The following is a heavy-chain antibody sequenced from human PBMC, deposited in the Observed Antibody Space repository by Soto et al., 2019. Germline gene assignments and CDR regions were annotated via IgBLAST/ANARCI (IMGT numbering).Heavy chain of an antibody. J-gene: IGHJ6*02. CDR2: VYTSDYT. CDR3: AISAGHPGDCFDSNGMAF. V-gene: IGHV4-59*03. Sequence: SQTQPLTCSVSDGKIRSYYWHWIRQQQRKGLEWIGYVYTSDYTRYSSSLKSRVTISVDTSKSQFYLRLNSVTAADTAVYYCAISAGHPGDCFDSNGMAFWGQGTTVTVFS. CDR1: DGKIRSYY. D-gene: IGHD2-21*01.